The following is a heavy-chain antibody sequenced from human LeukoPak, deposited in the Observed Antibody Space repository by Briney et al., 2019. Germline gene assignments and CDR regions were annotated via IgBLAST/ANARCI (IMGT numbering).Heavy chain of an antibody. Sequence: PGESLKISCKGSGYSFTSYWISCVRQMPRKGLEWMGRIDPSDSYTNYSPSFQGHVTISADKSISTAYLQWSSLKASDTAMYYCARRSTVTNAFDIWGQGTMVTVSS. D-gene: IGHD4-17*01. V-gene: IGHV5-10-1*01. CDR1: GYSFTSYW. J-gene: IGHJ3*02. CDR2: IDPSDSYT. CDR3: ARRSTVTNAFDI.